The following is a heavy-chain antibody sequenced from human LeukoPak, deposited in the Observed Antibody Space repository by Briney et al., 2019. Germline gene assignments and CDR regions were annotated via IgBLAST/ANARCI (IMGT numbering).Heavy chain of an antibody. J-gene: IGHJ4*02. D-gene: IGHD3-22*01. CDR2: INHSGST. Sequence: SETLSLTCAVYGGSFSGYYWSWIRQPPGKGLEWIWEINHSGSTNYNPSLKSRVTISVDTSKNQFSLKLSSVTAADTAVYYCAYDSSGSYFDYWGREPWSPSPQ. V-gene: IGHV4-34*01. CDR1: GGSFSGYY. CDR3: AYDSSGSYFDY.